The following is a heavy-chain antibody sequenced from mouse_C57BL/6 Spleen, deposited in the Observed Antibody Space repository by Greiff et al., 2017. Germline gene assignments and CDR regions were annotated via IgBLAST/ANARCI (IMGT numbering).Heavy chain of an antibody. CDR3: TAHYYGSSFVFDV. CDR1: GFTFSNYW. V-gene: IGHV6-3*01. J-gene: IGHJ1*03. Sequence: EVKVEESGGGLVQPGGSMKLSCVASGFTFSNYWMNWVRQSPEKGLEWVAQIRLKSDNYATHYAESVKGRFTISRDDSKSSVYLQMNNLRAEDTGIYYCTAHYYGSSFVFDVWGTGTTVTVSS. D-gene: IGHD1-1*01. CDR2: IRLKSDNYAT.